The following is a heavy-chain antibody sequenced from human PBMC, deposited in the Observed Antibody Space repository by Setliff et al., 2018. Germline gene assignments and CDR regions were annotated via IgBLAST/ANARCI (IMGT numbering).Heavy chain of an antibody. CDR2: INTKTGDP. CDR3: ARADHLVTTAFDY. Sequence: ASVKVSCKASGYSLSNYVMNWVRQAPGQGLEWMGWINTKTGDPTYAQGYTGRFAFSLDTSDSATYLDISNLKAEDTATYYCARADHLVTTAFDYWGQGTLVTVS. V-gene: IGHV7-4-1*02. CDR1: GYSLSNYV. J-gene: IGHJ4*01. D-gene: IGHD4-17*01.